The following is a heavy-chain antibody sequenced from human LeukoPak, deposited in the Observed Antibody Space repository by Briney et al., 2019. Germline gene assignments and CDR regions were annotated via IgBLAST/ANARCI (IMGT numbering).Heavy chain of an antibody. CDR1: GFTFSDYY. J-gene: IGHJ4*02. D-gene: IGHD3-22*01. V-gene: IGHV3-11*06. Sequence: GGSLRLSCAASGFTFSDYYMSWISQAPGEGLEWISYISSSSSYTNYADSVKGRFTISRDNAKNSLYLQMNSLRVEDTAVYYCAINGNYHDSSGYYYELDYWGQGTLVTVSS. CDR3: AINGNYHDSSGYYYELDY. CDR2: ISSSSSYT.